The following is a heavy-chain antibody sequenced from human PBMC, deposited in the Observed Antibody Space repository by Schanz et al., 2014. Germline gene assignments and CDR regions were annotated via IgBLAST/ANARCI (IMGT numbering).Heavy chain of an antibody. Sequence: LQLVESGGGVVQPGRSLRLSCAASGFTFSSYRMRWVRQAPGKGLEWVANIKQDGSEKYYVDSVKGRFTISRDNAKRSLYLQMNSLRAEDTAVYYCARVMSGNYFGAFDIWGQGTMVTVSS. CDR2: IKQDGSEK. CDR1: GFTFSSYR. J-gene: IGHJ3*02. D-gene: IGHD3-22*01. CDR3: ARVMSGNYFGAFDI. V-gene: IGHV3-7*01.